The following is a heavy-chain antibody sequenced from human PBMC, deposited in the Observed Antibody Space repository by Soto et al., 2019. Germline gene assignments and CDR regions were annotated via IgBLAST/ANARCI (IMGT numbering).Heavy chain of an antibody. V-gene: IGHV1-18*01. D-gene: IGHD6-13*01. CDR1: GYTFTSYG. CDR2: ISAYNGNT. CDR3: ARELPEIAAAATRVY. J-gene: IGHJ4*02. Sequence: QVQLVQSGAEVKKPGASVKVSCKASGYTFTSYGISWVRQAPGQGLEWMGWISAYNGNTNYAQKLQGRVTMTTDTARSTAYMELRSLRSDDTAVYCCARELPEIAAAATRVYWGQGTLVTVSS.